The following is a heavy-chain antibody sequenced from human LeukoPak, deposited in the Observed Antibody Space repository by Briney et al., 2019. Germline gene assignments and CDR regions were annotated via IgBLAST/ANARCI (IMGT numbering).Heavy chain of an antibody. CDR2: ISYDGSNK. CDR1: GFTFSSYA. J-gene: IGHJ4*02. V-gene: IGHV3-30-3*01. D-gene: IGHD6-19*01. Sequence: HPGRSLRLSCAASGFTFSSYAMHWVRQAPGKGLEWVAVISYDGSNKYYADSVKGRFTISRDNSKNTLYLQMNSLRAEDTAVYYCLVRGWSGPLYWGQGTLVTVSS. CDR3: LVRGWSGPLY.